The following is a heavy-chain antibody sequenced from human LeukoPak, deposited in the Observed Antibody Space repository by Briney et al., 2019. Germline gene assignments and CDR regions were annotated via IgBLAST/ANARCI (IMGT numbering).Heavy chain of an antibody. D-gene: IGHD3-9*01. V-gene: IGHV4-4*02. CDR2: IYHSGST. CDR1: GGSISSSNW. CDR3: ARVGQDILTGYSNHYFDY. Sequence: SGTLSLTCAVSGGSISSSNWWSWVRQPPGKGLEWIGEIYHSGSTNYNPSLKSRVTISVDKSKNQFSLKLSSVTAADTAVYYCARVGQDILTGYSNHYFDYWGQGTLVTVSS. J-gene: IGHJ4*02.